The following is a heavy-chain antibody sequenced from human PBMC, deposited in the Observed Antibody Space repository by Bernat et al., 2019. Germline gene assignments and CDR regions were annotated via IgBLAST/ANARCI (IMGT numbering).Heavy chain of an antibody. CDR2: ISSSSSYN. V-gene: IGHV3-11*05. Sequence: QVQLVESGGGLVKPGGSLRLSCAASGFTFSDYYMSWIRQAPGKGLDWVSYISSSSSYNNYADSVDGRFTISRDNAKNFLYLQMKSLRDGETAVYYCARGTSTCAPLMELWGQGTTVTLSS. CDR1: GFTFSDYY. CDR3: ARGTSTCAPLMEL. J-gene: IGHJ6*01.